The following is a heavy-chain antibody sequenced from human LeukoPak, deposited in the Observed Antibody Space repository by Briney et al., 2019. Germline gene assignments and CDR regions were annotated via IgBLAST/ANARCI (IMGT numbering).Heavy chain of an antibody. CDR3: AREGPVATGAFDI. CDR2: IYSVGST. D-gene: IGHD5-12*01. Sequence: PGGSLRLSCAASGFTVSSNYMTWVRQAPGKGLEWVSVIYSVGSTYYADSVEGRFTISRDNSKNTLYLQMNSLRPKDTAVYYCAREGPVATGAFDIWGQGTVVTVSP. V-gene: IGHV3-53*01. J-gene: IGHJ3*02. CDR1: GFTVSSNY.